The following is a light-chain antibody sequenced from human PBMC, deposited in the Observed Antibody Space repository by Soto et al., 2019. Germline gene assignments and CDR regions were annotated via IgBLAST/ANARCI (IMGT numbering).Light chain of an antibody. J-gene: IGLJ1*01. CDR2: GVS. Sequence: QSALTQPASVSGSPGQSITISCTGTITDIGAYNYVSWYQQHPGKAPKLLIYGVSSRPPGVSNRFSGSKSGNAAYLTISGLQADDEAEYYCSSYTSSITPYVFGTGTKVTVL. CDR3: SSYTSSITPYV. CDR1: ITDIGAYNY. V-gene: IGLV2-14*01.